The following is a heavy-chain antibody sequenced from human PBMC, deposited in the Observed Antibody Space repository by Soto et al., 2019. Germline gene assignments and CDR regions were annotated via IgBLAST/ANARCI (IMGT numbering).Heavy chain of an antibody. CDR1: GYPLTDFY. J-gene: IGHJ2*01. V-gene: IGHV1-2*02. CDR2: INPQTGDT. D-gene: IGHD6-25*01. Sequence: QVQLVQSGAEVKKPGASVTVSCKTSGYPLTDFYIHWVRQAPGHGLEWMAWINPQTGDTNTALKFQGRVTMTRDTSINTAFMELTRLSSEDTAVYYCAREGGAAPGARREWYLDLWGRGTLVSVAS. CDR3: AREGGAAPGARREWYLDL.